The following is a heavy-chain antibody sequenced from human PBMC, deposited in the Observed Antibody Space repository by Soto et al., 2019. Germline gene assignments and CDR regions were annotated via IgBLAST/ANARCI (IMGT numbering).Heavy chain of an antibody. J-gene: IGHJ3*02. D-gene: IGHD3-10*02. CDR2: IYDTWTT. CDR3: AREIVRGGFDI. V-gene: IGHV4-30-4*01. Sequence: QVQLQEGGPGLVSPSQTLSRTCTVAGGSMSENDYYWSWLRQSPGQGLQRIGYIYDTWTTSYSPSLKSRVTMSADTSRNQFSLKLTSVTAADTALYFCAREIVRGGFDIWGQGTLVTVSS. CDR1: GGSMSENDYY.